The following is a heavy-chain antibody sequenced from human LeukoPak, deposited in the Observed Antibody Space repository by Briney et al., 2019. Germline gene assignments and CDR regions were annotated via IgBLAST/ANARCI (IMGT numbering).Heavy chain of an antibody. J-gene: IGHJ4*02. V-gene: IGHV1-69*05. CDR1: GGTFSSYA. D-gene: IGHD3-22*01. CDR2: IIPIFGTA. CDR3: ACGGYDSSGYYSGFDY. Sequence: SVKVSCKASGGTFSSYAISWARQAPGQGLEWMGGIIPIFGTANYAQKFQGRVTITTDESTSTAYMELSSLRSEDTAVYYCACGGYDSSGYYSGFDYWGQGTLVTVSS.